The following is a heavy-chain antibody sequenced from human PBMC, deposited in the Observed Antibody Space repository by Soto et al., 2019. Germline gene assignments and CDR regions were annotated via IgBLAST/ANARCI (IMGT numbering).Heavy chain of an antibody. J-gene: IGHJ5*02. CDR1: GYSFTIYW. CDR2: IDPSDSYT. CDR3: ARHEGYYDILTGYYRGNWFDP. Sequence: GESVKISCKGSGYSFTIYWISWVLQMPGKGLEWMGRIDPSDSYTNYSPSFQGHVTISADKSISTAYLQWSSLKASDTAMYYCARHEGYYDILTGYYRGNWFDPWGQGTLVTVSS. V-gene: IGHV5-10-1*01. D-gene: IGHD3-9*01.